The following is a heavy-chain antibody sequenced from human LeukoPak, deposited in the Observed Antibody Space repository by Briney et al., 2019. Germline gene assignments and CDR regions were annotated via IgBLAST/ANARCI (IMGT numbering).Heavy chain of an antibody. D-gene: IGHD3-10*01. CDR2: ISGDGGST. Sequence: GGSLRLSCAASGFTFDNYAMHWVRQAPGKGLELVSLISGDGGSTYYADSVKGRFTISRDNSKNSLYLQMNSLRTEDTALYYCAKDIYYGSGSYPYYFDYWGQGTLVTVSS. CDR1: GFTFDNYA. V-gene: IGHV3-43*02. J-gene: IGHJ4*02. CDR3: AKDIYYGSGSYPYYFDY.